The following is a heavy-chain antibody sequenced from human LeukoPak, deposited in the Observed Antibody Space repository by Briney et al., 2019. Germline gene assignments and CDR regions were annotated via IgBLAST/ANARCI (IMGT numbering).Heavy chain of an antibody. D-gene: IGHD3-10*01. CDR2: ISYDGSDK. J-gene: IGHJ4*02. CDR3: AKDEPGSYSPSDY. CDR1: GFTFNNYA. Sequence: GGSLRLSCAASGFTFNNYAMHWVRQAPGKGLNWVAFISYDGSDKYYADSVKGRFTISRDNSKNTLYLQMNSLRPEDTAVYYCAKDEPGSYSPSDYWGQGTLVTVSS. V-gene: IGHV3-30*18.